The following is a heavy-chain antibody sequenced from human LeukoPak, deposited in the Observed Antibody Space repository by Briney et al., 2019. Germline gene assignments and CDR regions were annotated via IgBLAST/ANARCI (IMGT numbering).Heavy chain of an antibody. D-gene: IGHD5-12*01. CDR3: ARGVAIGPFDY. CDR2: IYYSGST. V-gene: IGHV4-31*11. CDR1: GGSISSGGYY. Sequence: PSQTLSLTCAVSGGSISSGGYYWSWIRQHPGKGLEWIGYIYYSGSTYYNPSLKSRVTISVDTSKNQFSLKLSSVTAADTAVYYCARGVAIGPFDYWGQGTLVTVSS. J-gene: IGHJ4*02.